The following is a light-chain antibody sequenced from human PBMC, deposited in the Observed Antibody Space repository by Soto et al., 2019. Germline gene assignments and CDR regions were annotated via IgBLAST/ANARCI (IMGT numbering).Light chain of an antibody. Sequence: QSVLTQPRSVSGSPGQSVTISCTGTSSDVGGYNYVSWYQQHPGKAPKLMIYDVSKRPSGVPDRFSGPKSGNTASLTISRLQAEDEADYYCCSYAGSYTFVVFGGGTKLTVL. V-gene: IGLV2-11*01. CDR3: CSYAGSYTFVV. CDR1: SSDVGGYNY. CDR2: DVS. J-gene: IGLJ2*01.